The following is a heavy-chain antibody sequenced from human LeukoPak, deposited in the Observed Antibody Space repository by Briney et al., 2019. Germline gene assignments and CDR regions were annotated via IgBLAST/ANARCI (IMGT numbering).Heavy chain of an antibody. Sequence: ASVKVSCKASGYTFSNYSINWVRQAPGQGLEWMGWINPNSGGTNYAQKFQGRVTMTRDTSISTAYMELSRLRSDDTAVYYCARTEYYYDTSGYYPDAFDIWGQGTMVTVSS. J-gene: IGHJ3*02. D-gene: IGHD3-22*01. CDR1: GYTFSNYS. CDR3: ARTEYYYDTSGYYPDAFDI. V-gene: IGHV1-2*02. CDR2: INPNSGGT.